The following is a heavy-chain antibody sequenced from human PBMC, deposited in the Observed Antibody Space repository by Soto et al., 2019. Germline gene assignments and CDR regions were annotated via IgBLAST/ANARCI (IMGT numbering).Heavy chain of an antibody. CDR1: GYTFTSYG. Sequence: QVQLVQSGAEVKKPGASVKVSCKASGYTFTSYGISWVRQAPGQGLEYMGWISAYNGYTNYAQNLQGRVTMTTDTSTSPAYMELRSLRSDDTAVYYCARDQCITTTSCYGDYWGQGTLVTVSS. V-gene: IGHV1-18*04. CDR2: ISAYNGYT. CDR3: ARDQCITTTSCYGDY. D-gene: IGHD2-2*01. J-gene: IGHJ4*02.